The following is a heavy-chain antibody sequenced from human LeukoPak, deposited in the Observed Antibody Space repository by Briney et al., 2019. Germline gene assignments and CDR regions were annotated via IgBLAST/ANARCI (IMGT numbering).Heavy chain of an antibody. V-gene: IGHV3-23*01. D-gene: IGHD6-19*01. CDR2: ISGSGGST. Sequence: GGSLRLSCAASGFTFSSYAMSWVRQAPGKGLEWVSAISGSGGSTYYADSVKGRFTIPRDNSKNTLYLQMNSLRADDTAVYYCASSSGWYSYFQHWGQGTLVTVSS. J-gene: IGHJ1*01. CDR1: GFTFSSYA. CDR3: ASSSGWYSYFQH.